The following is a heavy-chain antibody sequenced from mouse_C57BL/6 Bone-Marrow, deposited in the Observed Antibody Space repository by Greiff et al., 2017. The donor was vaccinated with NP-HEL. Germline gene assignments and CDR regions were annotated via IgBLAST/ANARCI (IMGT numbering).Heavy chain of an antibody. D-gene: IGHD1-1*01. CDR2: INYDGSST. CDR3: ARDRCTTVPWYVDV. CDR1: GFTFSDYY. Sequence: EVNVVESEGGLVQPGSSMKLSCTASGFTFSDYYMAWVRQVPEKGLEWVANINYDGSSTYYLDSLKSRFIISRDNAKNILYLQMSSLKSEDTATYYCARDRCTTVPWYVDVWCTGTTVTVSS. V-gene: IGHV5-16*01. J-gene: IGHJ1*03.